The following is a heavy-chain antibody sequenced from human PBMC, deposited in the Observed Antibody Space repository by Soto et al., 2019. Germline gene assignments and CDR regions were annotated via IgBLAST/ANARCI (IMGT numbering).Heavy chain of an antibody. CDR2: ISGIRDYI. J-gene: IGHJ4*02. V-gene: IGHV3-21*06. D-gene: IGHD3-22*01. CDR1: GFTFSYYA. Sequence: LRLSCAASGFTFSYYALHWVRRAPGKGLEWVSSISGIRDYIRYADSVKGRFTISRDNAKTSLYLQMNSLTAEDTAVYYCAREGVHNYNEYYFDYWGQGTLVTVSS. CDR3: AREGVHNYNEYYFDY.